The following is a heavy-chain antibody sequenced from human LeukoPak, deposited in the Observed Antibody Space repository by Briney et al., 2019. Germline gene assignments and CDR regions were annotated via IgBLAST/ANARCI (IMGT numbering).Heavy chain of an antibody. D-gene: IGHD5-18*01. CDR1: GGSISSSSYY. V-gene: IGHV4-39*01. CDR2: IYYSGST. CDR3: ARLDTAMVTGVFIDY. J-gene: IGHJ4*02. Sequence: TSETPSLTCTVSGGSISSSSYYWGWIRQPPGKGLEWIGSIYYSGSTYYNPSLKSRVTISVDTSKNQFSLKLSSVTAADTAVYYCARLDTAMVTGVFIDYWGRGTLVTVSS.